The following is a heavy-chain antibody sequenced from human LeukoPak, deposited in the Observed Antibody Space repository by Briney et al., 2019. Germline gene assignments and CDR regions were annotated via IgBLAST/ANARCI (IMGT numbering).Heavy chain of an antibody. J-gene: IGHJ4*02. CDR1: GDSVSSKSAS. Sequence: SQTLSLTCAISGDSVSSKSASWNWIRQSPSRGLEWLGRTYSRSKWCNDYAVSVKSRITVNPDTSKNQFSLHLTSVTPDDTAVYYCARGTGSLDYWGQGTLVTVSS. CDR2: TYSRSKWCN. D-gene: IGHD1-26*01. V-gene: IGHV6-1*01. CDR3: ARGTGSLDY.